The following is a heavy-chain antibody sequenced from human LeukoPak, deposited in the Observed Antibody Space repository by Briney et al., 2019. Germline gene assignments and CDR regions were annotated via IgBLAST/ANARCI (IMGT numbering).Heavy chain of an antibody. CDR3: ARDKGGSYSIGTREFDY. CDR2: ISSSSSYI. CDR1: GFTFSVHW. J-gene: IGHJ4*02. D-gene: IGHD1-26*01. V-gene: IGHV3-21*01. Sequence: GGSLRLSCAASGFTFSVHWMSWVRQAPGKGLEWVSSISSSSSYIYYADSVKGRFTISRDNAKNSLYLQMNSLRAEDTAVYYCARDKGGSYSIGTREFDYWGQGTLVTVSS.